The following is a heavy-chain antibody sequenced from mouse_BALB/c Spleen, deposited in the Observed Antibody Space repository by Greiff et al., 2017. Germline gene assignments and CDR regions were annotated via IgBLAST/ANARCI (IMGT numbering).Heavy chain of an antibody. Sequence: VQLQQSGTVLARPGASVKMSCKASGYTFTSYWMHWVKQRPGQGLEWIGAIYPGNSDTSYNQKFKGRAKLTAVTSTSTAYMELSSLTNEDSAVYYCTRGYYGSSPLAYWGQGTLVTVSA. D-gene: IGHD1-1*01. CDR3: TRGYYGSSPLAY. V-gene: IGHV1-5*01. J-gene: IGHJ3*01. CDR2: IYPGNSDT. CDR1: GYTFTSYW.